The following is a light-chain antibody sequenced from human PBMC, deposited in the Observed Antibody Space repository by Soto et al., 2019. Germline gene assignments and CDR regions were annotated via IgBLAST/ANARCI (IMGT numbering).Light chain of an antibody. CDR1: QSISSY. Sequence: DIQMTQYPSSLSASVGDRVTITCRASQSISSYLNWYQQKPGKAPKLLIYAASSLQSGVPSRFSGSGSGTDFTLTISSLQPEDFATYYCQQSYSTPWTFGQGTKVAIK. CDR3: QQSYSTPWT. V-gene: IGKV1-39*01. J-gene: IGKJ1*01. CDR2: AAS.